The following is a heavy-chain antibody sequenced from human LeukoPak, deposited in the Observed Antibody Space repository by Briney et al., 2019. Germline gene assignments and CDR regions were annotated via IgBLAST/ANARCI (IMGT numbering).Heavy chain of an antibody. D-gene: IGHD5-18*01. Sequence: PSETLSLTCTVSGGSISSSRYYWGWIRQSPGKGLEWIGTIYYSGSTYYNPSLKSRVTMSVDTSKNQFSLELTSVTPADTALYYCARQEGGIQQWSYYFDFWGQGTLVTVSP. CDR3: ARQEGGIQQWSYYFDF. CDR2: IYYSGST. J-gene: IGHJ4*02. V-gene: IGHV4-39*01. CDR1: GGSISSSRYY.